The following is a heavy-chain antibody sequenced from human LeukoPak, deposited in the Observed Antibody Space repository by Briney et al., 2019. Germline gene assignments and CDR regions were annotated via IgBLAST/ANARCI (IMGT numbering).Heavy chain of an antibody. Sequence: GSSVKVSCKASGGTFSSYAISRVRQAPGQGLEWMGGIIPIFGTANYAQKFQGRVTITADESTSTANMELSSLRSEDTAVYYCARVAGGSGSYTGSTYYMDVWGKETTVTVSS. CDR2: IIPIFGTA. CDR3: ARVAGGSGSYTGSTYYMDV. CDR1: GGTFSSYA. J-gene: IGHJ6*03. V-gene: IGHV1-69*01. D-gene: IGHD3-10*01.